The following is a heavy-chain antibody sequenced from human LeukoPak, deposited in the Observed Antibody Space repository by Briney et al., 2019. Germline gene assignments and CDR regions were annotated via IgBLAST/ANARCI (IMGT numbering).Heavy chain of an antibody. CDR1: GGSISGYF. CDR3: AREPTSGREPTSGRPLDY. J-gene: IGHJ4*02. V-gene: IGHV4-4*07. CDR2: IYSSGSN. Sequence: SETLSLTSTVSGGSISGYFWTWIRQPAGKGLEWIGRIYSSGSNNYNPSLKSRVTMSLDTSKNHFSLNLTSVTAADTAVYYCAREPTSGREPTSGRPLDYWDQGTLVTVSS. D-gene: IGHD5-12*01.